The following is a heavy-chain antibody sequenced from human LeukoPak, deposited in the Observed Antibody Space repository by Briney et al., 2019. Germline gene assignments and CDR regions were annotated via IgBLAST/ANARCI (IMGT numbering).Heavy chain of an antibody. V-gene: IGHV1-18*01. CDR1: GYTFSLFG. J-gene: IGHJ5*02. CDR2: ISGYDGNT. Sequence: GASVKVSCKTSGYTFSLFGISWVRQAPGQGLEWMGWISGYDGNTNYPQRLQGRVTIATDTSTSTAYMELRNLRSDDTAVYYCARESSNGWFDPWGQGTLVTVSS. CDR3: ARESSNGWFDP. D-gene: IGHD2-8*01.